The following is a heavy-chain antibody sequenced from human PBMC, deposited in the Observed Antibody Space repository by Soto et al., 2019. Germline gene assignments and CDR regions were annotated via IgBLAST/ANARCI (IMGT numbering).Heavy chain of an antibody. Sequence: ASVKVSCKASGYTFTGDYMHWVRQAPGQGLEWMGWINPNSGGTNYAQKFQGRVTMTRDTSISTAYMELSRLRSDDTAVYYCARENVYSYGLWYYYYGMDVWGQGTTVTVSS. CDR3: ARENVYSYGLWYYYYGMDV. V-gene: IGHV1-2*02. J-gene: IGHJ6*02. D-gene: IGHD5-18*01. CDR1: GYTFTGDY. CDR2: INPNSGGT.